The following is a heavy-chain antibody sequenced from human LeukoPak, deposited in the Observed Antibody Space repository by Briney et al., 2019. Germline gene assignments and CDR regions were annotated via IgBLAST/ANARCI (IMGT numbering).Heavy chain of an antibody. CDR3: AKAHYYGSGSYYLGDVYYFDY. D-gene: IGHD3-10*01. CDR2: ISWNSGSI. CDR1: GFTFDDYA. V-gene: IGHV3-9*01. Sequence: PGRSLRLSCAASGFTFDDYAMHWVRQAPGKGLEWVSGISWNSGSIGYADSVKGRFTISRDNAKNSLYLQMNSLRAEDTALYYCAKAHYYGSGSYYLGDVYYFDYWGQGTLVTVSS. J-gene: IGHJ4*02.